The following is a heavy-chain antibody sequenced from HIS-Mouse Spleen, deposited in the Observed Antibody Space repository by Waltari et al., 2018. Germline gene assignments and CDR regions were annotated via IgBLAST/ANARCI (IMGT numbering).Heavy chain of an antibody. J-gene: IGHJ4*02. V-gene: IGHV3-30*18. Sequence: SGFTFSSYGMHWVRQAPGKGLEWVAVISYDGSNKYYAESVKGRFTISRDNSKNTLYLQMNSLRAEDTAVYYCAKDKHHAFDYWGQGTLVTVSS. CDR1: GFTFSSYG. CDR2: ISYDGSNK. CDR3: AKDKHHAFDY.